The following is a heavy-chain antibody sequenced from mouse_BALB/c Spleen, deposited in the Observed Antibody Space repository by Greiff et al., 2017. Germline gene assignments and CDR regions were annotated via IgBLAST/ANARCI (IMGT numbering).Heavy chain of an antibody. CDR2: ILPGSGST. Sequence: QVHVKQSGAELMKPGASVKISCKATGYTFSSYWIEWVKQRPGHGLEWIGEILPGSGSTNYNEKFKGKATFTADTSSNTAYMQLSSLTSEDSAVYYCARSGGSSVFYAMDYWGQGTSVTVSS. V-gene: IGHV1-9*01. J-gene: IGHJ4*01. CDR3: ARSGGSSVFYAMDY. D-gene: IGHD3-1*01. CDR1: GYTFSSYW.